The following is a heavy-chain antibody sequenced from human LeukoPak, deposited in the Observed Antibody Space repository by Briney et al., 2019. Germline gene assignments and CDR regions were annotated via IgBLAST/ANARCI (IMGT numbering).Heavy chain of an antibody. D-gene: IGHD6-13*01. Sequence: SETLSLTCTVSGGSISNKYWSWIRQPPGKGLEWIGEINHSGSTNYNPSLKSRVTISVDTSKNQFSLKLSSVTAADTAVYYCAREVEQQLPKLTWWFDPWGQGTLVTVSS. CDR2: INHSGST. CDR3: AREVEQQLPKLTWWFDP. V-gene: IGHV4-34*01. J-gene: IGHJ5*02. CDR1: GGSISNKY.